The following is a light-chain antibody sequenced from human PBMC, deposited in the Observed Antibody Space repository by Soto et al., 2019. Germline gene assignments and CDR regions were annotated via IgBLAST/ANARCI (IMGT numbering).Light chain of an antibody. CDR1: QSVRASY. J-gene: IGKJ4*01. CDR3: QKYNSAPST. V-gene: IGKV3-20*01. CDR2: GAA. Sequence: DIVLTQSPGTLSLSPGERAALSCRASQSVRASYIAWYQQKPGQAPRLLIYGAASRATGIPDRFGGSGSGTDFTLTINRLEPEDFAVYYCQKYNSAPSTFGGGTKVEIK.